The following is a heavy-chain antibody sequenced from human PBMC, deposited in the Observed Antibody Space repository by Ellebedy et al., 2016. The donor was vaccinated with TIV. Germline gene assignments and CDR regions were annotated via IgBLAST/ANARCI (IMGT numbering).Heavy chain of an antibody. Sequence: PGGSLRLSCAASGIAFSSNALHWVPWDQGKGLEGVAVISYVGSNKYSADSVKGRFTISRDNSKNTLYLEMKSLRPEDTAVYYCARESKYYDILTGYYTRPYYYGMDVWGKGTTVTVSS. J-gene: IGHJ6*04. CDR1: GIAFSSNA. D-gene: IGHD3-9*01. V-gene: IGHV3-30-3*01. CDR2: ISYVGSNK. CDR3: ARESKYYDILTGYYTRPYYYGMDV.